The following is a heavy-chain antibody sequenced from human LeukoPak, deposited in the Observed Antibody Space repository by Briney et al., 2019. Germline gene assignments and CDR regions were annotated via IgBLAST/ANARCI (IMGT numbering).Heavy chain of an antibody. J-gene: IGHJ3*02. Sequence: KPSENLSLTCAVYGGSFSGYYWSWIRQPPGKGLEWIGEINHSGSTNYNPSLKSRVTISVDTSKNQFSLKLSSVTAADTAVYYCASTSHIVVVTATPDAFDIWGQGTMVTVSS. CDR3: ASTSHIVVVTATPDAFDI. CDR1: GGSFSGYY. CDR2: INHSGST. V-gene: IGHV4-34*01. D-gene: IGHD2-21*02.